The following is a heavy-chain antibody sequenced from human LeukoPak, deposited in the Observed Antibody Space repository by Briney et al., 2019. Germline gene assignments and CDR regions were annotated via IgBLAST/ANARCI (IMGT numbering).Heavy chain of an antibody. CDR2: ISDNEGTT. D-gene: IGHD5-18*01. CDR1: GLTFNYYA. J-gene: IGHJ4*02. CDR3: ARHDSYIPY. V-gene: IGHV3-23*01. Sequence: GGSLRPSCAASGLTFNYYAMSWVRQAPGKGLEWVSGISDNEGTTYYTDSVKGRFTISRDNTKNTVYLQMNNLRADDTAVYFCARHDSYIPYWGQGTLVTVSS.